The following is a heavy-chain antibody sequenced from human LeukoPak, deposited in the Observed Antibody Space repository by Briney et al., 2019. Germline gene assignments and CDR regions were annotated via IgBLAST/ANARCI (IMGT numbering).Heavy chain of an antibody. J-gene: IGHJ5*02. CDR1: GFTFSSSA. D-gene: IGHD3-10*01. CDR3: AGRLWFGELSFDP. CDR2: ISNNGGYT. V-gene: IGHV3-23*01. Sequence: HPGGSLRLSCAASGFTFSSSAMSWVRQAPGKGLEWVSAISNNGGYTYYADSVKGRFTISRDNSKNTLYLQMNSLRAEDTAVYYCAGRLWFGELSFDPWGQGTLVTVSS.